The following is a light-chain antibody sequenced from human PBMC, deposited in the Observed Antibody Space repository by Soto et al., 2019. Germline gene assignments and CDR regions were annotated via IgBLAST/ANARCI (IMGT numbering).Light chain of an antibody. CDR3: QTWGTGSWV. J-gene: IGLJ3*02. V-gene: IGLV4-69*01. Sequence: QPVLTQSPSASASLGASVKLTCTLSSGHSSYAIAWHQQQPEKDPRYLMKLNSDGSHSKGDGIPDRFSGSSSGAERYLTISSLQSEDEADYYCQTWGTGSWVFGGGTKLTVL. CDR1: SGHSSYA. CDR2: LNSDGSH.